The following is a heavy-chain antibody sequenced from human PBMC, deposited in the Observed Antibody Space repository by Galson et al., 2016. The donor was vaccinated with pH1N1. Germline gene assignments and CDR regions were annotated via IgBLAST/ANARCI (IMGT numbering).Heavy chain of an antibody. V-gene: IGHV3-7*05. J-gene: IGHJ4*02. CDR3: ASKPYGDPNY. D-gene: IGHD4-17*01. CDR2: INQDDSKK. Sequence: SLRLSCAASGFTFSDYWVSWVRQAPGKGLEWVANINQDDSKKNYVASVRGRFTISRDNAKNSLFLQMNSLRVEDTAVYYCASKPYGDPNYWGQGALVTVSS. CDR1: GFTFSDYW.